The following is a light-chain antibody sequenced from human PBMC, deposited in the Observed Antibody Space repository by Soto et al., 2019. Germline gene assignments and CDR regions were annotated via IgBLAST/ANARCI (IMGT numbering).Light chain of an antibody. CDR1: QSVSSSY. CDR3: QQYASSSYP. Sequence: EIVSTQSPGTLSLSPGDRATLSCRTSQSVSSSYLAWYQQKPGQAPRLLIYGASRRATGIPDRFSGSGSGTDFTLTISRLEPEDFAVYFCQQYASSSYPFGQGTKLEIK. CDR2: GAS. J-gene: IGKJ2*01. V-gene: IGKV3-20*01.